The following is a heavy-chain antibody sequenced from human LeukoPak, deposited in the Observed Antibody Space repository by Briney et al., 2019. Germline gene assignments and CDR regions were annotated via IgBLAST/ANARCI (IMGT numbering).Heavy chain of an antibody. V-gene: IGHV3-11*01. Sequence: NSGGSLRLSCAASGFTFSDYYMTWIRHAPGKGLEWISYIADSGTTMYYADSVKGRFTISRDNAKNSLYLQMNSLRVEDTAMYYCARVGSNWYWLDPWGQGTLVSVSS. CDR1: GFTFSDYY. CDR2: IADSGTTM. D-gene: IGHD6-13*01. J-gene: IGHJ5*02. CDR3: ARVGSNWYWLDP.